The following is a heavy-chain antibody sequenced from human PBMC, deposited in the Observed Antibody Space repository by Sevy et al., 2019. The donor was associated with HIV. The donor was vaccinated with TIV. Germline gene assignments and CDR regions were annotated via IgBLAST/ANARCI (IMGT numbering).Heavy chain of an antibody. CDR1: GFTFSSYG. Sequence: GGSLRLSCAASGFTFSSYGMHWVRQAPGKGLEWVAVISYDGSNKYYADSVKGRLTRCRDNFKNTLYLEMDCLRAGGTGVYYCAKDFFMVGGVITRYCYYGMDVWGQGTTVTVSS. D-gene: IGHD3-10*01. J-gene: IGHJ6*02. CDR3: AKDFFMVGGVITRYCYYGMDV. V-gene: IGHV3-30*18. CDR2: ISYDGSNK.